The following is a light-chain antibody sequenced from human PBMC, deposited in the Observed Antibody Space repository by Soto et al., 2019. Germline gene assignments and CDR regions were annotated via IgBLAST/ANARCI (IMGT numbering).Light chain of an antibody. CDR1: QSVSSH. CDR3: QQYNNWPRT. V-gene: IGKV3-15*01. CDR2: GAS. Sequence: EIVLTQSPGTLSLSPGDRATLSCRASQSVSSHFLAWYQQKPGQAPRLLIYGASTRATGIPARFSGSGSGTEFTLTISSLQSEDFAVYYCQQYNNWPRTFGQGTKVDIK. J-gene: IGKJ1*01.